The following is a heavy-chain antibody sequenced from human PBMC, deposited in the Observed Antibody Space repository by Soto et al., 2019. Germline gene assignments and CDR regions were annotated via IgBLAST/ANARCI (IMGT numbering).Heavy chain of an antibody. V-gene: IGHV4-39*07. Sequence: SETLSLTCTFSGCSISGSSYYWGWIRQPPGKGLEWIGSMYYSGTTQYNPSLKSRVTISVDTSKNQFSLKLTSVTAADTAVYYCARDKITGLFDYWGQGTLVTVSS. CDR3: ARDKITGLFDY. J-gene: IGHJ4*02. CDR1: GCSISGSSYY. CDR2: MYYSGTT. D-gene: IGHD2-8*02.